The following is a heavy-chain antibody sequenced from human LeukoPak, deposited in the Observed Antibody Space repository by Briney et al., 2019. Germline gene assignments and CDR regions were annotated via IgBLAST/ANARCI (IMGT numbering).Heavy chain of an antibody. Sequence: PSETLSLTCAVSGSSISSGYYWGWIRQPPGKGLGWIASIYHSGSTYNNPSLKSRVTMSVDTSKNQFSLKLSSVTAADTAVYYCARKNYPFDYWGQGILVTVSS. CDR2: IYHSGST. D-gene: IGHD5-24*01. CDR1: GSSISSGYY. V-gene: IGHV4-38-2*01. CDR3: ARKNYPFDY. J-gene: IGHJ4*02.